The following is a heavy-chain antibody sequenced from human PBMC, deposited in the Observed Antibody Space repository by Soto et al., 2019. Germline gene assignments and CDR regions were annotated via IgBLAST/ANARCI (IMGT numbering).Heavy chain of an antibody. D-gene: IGHD3-3*01. CDR2: IKSKIDGGTT. V-gene: IGHV3-15*01. CDR1: GFTFSSYA. CDR3: TTHPLFTMSFALFAL. J-gene: IGHJ4*01. Sequence: GGSLRLSCAASGFTFSSYAMSWVRQAPGKGLEWVGRIKSKIDGGTTDFAESVKGRFAISRDDSNDMTYMQMKSLKTEHTPFFFFTTHPLFTMSFALFALWAHAPLLPVSS.